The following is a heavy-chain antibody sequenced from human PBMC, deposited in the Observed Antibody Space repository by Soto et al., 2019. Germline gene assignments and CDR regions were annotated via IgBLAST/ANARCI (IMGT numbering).Heavy chain of an antibody. V-gene: IGHV3-23*01. J-gene: IGHJ4*02. CDR2: ISGSGGST. CDR3: AREGYSSGWYGY. Sequence: EVQLLESGGGLVQPGGSLRLSCAASGFTFSSYAMSWVRQAPGQGLEWVSAISGSGGSTYYADSVKGRFTISRDNSKNTLYLQMNSLRAEDTAVYYCAREGYSSGWYGYWGQGTLVTVSS. CDR1: GFTFSSYA. D-gene: IGHD6-19*01.